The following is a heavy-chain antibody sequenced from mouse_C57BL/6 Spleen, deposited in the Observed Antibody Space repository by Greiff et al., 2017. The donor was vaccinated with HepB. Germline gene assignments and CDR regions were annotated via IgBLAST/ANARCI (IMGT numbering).Heavy chain of an antibody. CDR1: GYAFSSSW. J-gene: IGHJ2*01. CDR3: ARGDYYSLGY. Sequence: QVQLQQPGAELVKPGASVKISCKASGYAFSSSWMNWVKQRPGKGLEWIGRIYPGDGDTNYNGKFKGKSTLTVDKSSSTAYMQLSSLTSEDSAVYYCARGDYYSLGYWGQGTTLTVSS. CDR2: IYPGDGDT. D-gene: IGHD1-1*01. V-gene: IGHV1-82*01.